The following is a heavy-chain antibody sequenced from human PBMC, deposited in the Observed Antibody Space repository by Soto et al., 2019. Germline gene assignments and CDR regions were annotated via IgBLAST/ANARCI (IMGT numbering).Heavy chain of an antibody. J-gene: IGHJ6*02. CDR2: ITYSGMT. D-gene: IGHD2-21*02. CDR1: GDSIKSGSVY. V-gene: IGHV4-30-4*01. Sequence: SSETLSLTCSVHGDSIKSGSVYWSWIRQSPGNGLEYIGYITYSGMTFQNPSLKSRLTISLDTSKKHFSLKLSSVTDADTAAYYCARADRTLVTSYSLDVWGQGTTVTSP. CDR3: ARADRTLVTSYSLDV.